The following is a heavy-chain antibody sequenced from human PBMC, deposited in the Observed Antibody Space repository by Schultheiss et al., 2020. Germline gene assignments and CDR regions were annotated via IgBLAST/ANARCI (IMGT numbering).Heavy chain of an antibody. CDR1: GFTFSSYG. CDR2: IWYDGSNK. D-gene: IGHD2-21*02. J-gene: IGHJ2*01. Sequence: GGSLRLSCAASGFTFSSYGMHWVRQAPGKGLEWVAVIWYDGSNKYYADSVKGRFTISRDNSKNTLYLQMNSLRAEDTAVYYCARVGVTATQDWYFDLWGRGNLGTVSS. V-gene: IGHV3-33*01. CDR3: ARVGVTATQDWYFDL.